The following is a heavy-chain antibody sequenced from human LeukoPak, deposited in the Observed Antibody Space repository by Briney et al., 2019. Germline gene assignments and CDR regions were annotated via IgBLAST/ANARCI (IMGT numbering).Heavy chain of an antibody. Sequence: PSETLSLTCAVYGGSFSGYYWSWIRQPPGKGLEWIGEINHSGSTNYNPSLKSRVTISVDTSKNQFSLKLSSVTAADTAVYYCARDKCSSTSCYFDYWGQGTLVTVSS. CDR2: INHSGST. J-gene: IGHJ4*02. V-gene: IGHV4-34*01. CDR3: ARDKCSSTSCYFDY. CDR1: GGSFSGYY. D-gene: IGHD2-2*01.